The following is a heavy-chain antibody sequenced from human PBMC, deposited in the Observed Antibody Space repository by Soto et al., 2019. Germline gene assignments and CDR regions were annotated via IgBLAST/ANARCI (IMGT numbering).Heavy chain of an antibody. D-gene: IGHD4-4*01. CDR2: IYNIRST. CDR1: GGSVSSYY. J-gene: IGHJ4*02. CDR3: ARDPLYSRPPVPPF. V-gene: IGHV4-59*02. Sequence: SETLSLTCTVSGGSVSSYYWSWIRQSPGKGLEWIGFIYNIRSTKYNPSLNGRVAIGVDTSSNQISLKLTSVTAADTAIYYCARDPLYSRPPVPPFWGQGLQVIVSS.